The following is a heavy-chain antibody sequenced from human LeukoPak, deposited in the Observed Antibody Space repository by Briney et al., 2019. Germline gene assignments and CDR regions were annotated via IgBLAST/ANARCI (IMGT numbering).Heavy chain of an antibody. J-gene: IGHJ5*02. D-gene: IGHD6-6*01. CDR2: MYYSGST. Sequence: PSETLSLTCTVSGGSISSYYWSWIRQPPGQGLEWIGYMYYSGSTNYNPSLKSRVTMSVDTSKNQFSLKLSSVTAADTAVYHCARIPQLSERYNWFDPWGQGTLVTVSS. CDR1: GGSISSYY. V-gene: IGHV4-59*01. CDR3: ARIPQLSERYNWFDP.